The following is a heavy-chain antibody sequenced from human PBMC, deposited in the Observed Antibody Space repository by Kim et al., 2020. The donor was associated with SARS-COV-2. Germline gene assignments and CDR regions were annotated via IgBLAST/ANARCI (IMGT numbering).Heavy chain of an antibody. CDR1: GYSFTSYW. Sequence: GESLKISCKGSGYSFTSYWISWVRQMPGKGLEWMGRIDPSDSYTNYSPSFQGHVTISADKSISTAYLQWSSLKASDTAMYYCARPGSATNWFDPWGQGTLVTVSS. J-gene: IGHJ5*02. D-gene: IGHD1-26*01. V-gene: IGHV5-10-1*01. CDR3: ARPGSATNWFDP. CDR2: IDPSDSYT.